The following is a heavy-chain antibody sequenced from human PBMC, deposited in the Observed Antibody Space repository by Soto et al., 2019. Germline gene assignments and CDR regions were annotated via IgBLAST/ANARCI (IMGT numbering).Heavy chain of an antibody. CDR2: ISGSGGKT. J-gene: IGHJ4*02. D-gene: IGHD3-16*01. CDR1: GLTFNMYA. CDR3: AKDLRYWGY. V-gene: IGHV3-23*01. Sequence: PVGSLRLSCAASGLTFNMYAMTWVRQAPGKGLEWVSGISGSGGKTHYADSVKGRFTTSRDNSKNTLYLQMDSLRAEDTAVYYCAKDLRYWGYWGQGALVTVSS.